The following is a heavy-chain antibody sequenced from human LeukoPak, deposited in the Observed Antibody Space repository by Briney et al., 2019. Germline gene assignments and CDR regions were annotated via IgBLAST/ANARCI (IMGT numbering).Heavy chain of an antibody. CDR3: ARGVNDAGGNWFDP. CDR1: GYTFTSYG. V-gene: IGHV1-18*01. CDR2: ISAYNGNT. J-gene: IGHJ5*02. Sequence: GASVKVSCKASGYTFTSYGISWVRQAPGQGLEWMGWISAYNGNTNYAQKLQGRVTMTTDTAPSTAYMELRSLRSDDTAVYYCARGVNDAGGNWFDPWGQGTLVTVSS. D-gene: IGHD1-1*01.